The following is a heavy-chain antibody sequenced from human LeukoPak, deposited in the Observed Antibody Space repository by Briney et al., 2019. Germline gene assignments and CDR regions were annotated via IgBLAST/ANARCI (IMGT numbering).Heavy chain of an antibody. CDR2: IIPIFGTA. Sequence: SVKVSCKASGSTFSRFAMSWVRRAPRQGLEWMGGIIPIFGTANYAQRFQGRVTITADESTGTAYMELSGLRSEDTAVYYCAGVVTPRYCSTTSCYWKGWFDPWGQGTLVTVSS. CDR3: AGVVTPRYCSTTSCYWKGWFDP. D-gene: IGHD2-2*01. J-gene: IGHJ5*02. V-gene: IGHV1-69*13. CDR1: GSTFSRFA.